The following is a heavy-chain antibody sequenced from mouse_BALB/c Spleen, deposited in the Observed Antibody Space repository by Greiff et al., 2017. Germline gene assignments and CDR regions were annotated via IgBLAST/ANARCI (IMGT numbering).Heavy chain of an antibody. CDR2: INSNGGST. Sequence: EVQVVESGGGLVQPGGSLKLSCAVSGFTFSSYGMSWVRQTPDKRLELVASINSNGGSTYYPDSVKGRFTISSDNAKNTLYLQMSSLKSEDTVMYYCARDRGDRYYFDYWGQGTTLTVSS. J-gene: IGHJ2*01. CDR3: ARDRGDRYYFDY. CDR1: GFTFSSYG. V-gene: IGHV5-6-3*01. D-gene: IGHD2-13*01.